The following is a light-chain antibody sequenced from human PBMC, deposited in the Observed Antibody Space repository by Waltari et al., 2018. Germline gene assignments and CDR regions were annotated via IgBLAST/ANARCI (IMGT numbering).Light chain of an antibody. V-gene: IGLV3-21*02. J-gene: IGLJ2*01. CDR1: NIEAKS. Sequence: YVLTQPPSVSVAPGHTAKITCGGDNIEAKSVHWYQQRPGQAPVLVVYDDSDRPSGIPERFSGSNSGKATLTISRVEAGDEADYYCQVWDSTSDHVVFGGGTKLTVL. CDR3: QVWDSTSDHVV. CDR2: DDS.